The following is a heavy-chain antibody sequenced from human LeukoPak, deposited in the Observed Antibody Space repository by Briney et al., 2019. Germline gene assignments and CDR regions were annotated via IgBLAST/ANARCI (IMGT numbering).Heavy chain of an antibody. V-gene: IGHV3-30*18. J-gene: IGHJ5*02. CDR2: IPYDGSNK. Sequence: GRSLRLSCAASGFTFSSYGMHWVRQAPGKGLEWVAVIPYDGSNKYYADSVKGRFTISRDNSKNTLYLQMNSLRAEDTAVYYCAKGECSGGSCYLLYNWFDPWGQGTLVTVSS. CDR1: GFTFSSYG. CDR3: AKGECSGGSCYLLYNWFDP. D-gene: IGHD2-15*01.